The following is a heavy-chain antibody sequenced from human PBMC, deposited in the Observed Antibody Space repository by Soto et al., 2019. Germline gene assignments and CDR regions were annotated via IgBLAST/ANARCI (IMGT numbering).Heavy chain of an antibody. Sequence: PSETLSLTCAVYGGSFSGYYWSWIRQPPGKGLEWIGEINHSGSTNYNPSLKSRVTISVDTSKNQFSLKLSSVTAADTAVYYCARPGGRWLQGRALDIWGQGTMVTVSS. J-gene: IGHJ3*02. CDR1: GGSFSGYY. V-gene: IGHV4-34*01. D-gene: IGHD3-16*01. CDR3: ARPGGRWLQGRALDI. CDR2: INHSGST.